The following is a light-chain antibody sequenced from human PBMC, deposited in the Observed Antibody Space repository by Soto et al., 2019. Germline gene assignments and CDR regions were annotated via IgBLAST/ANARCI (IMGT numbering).Light chain of an antibody. J-gene: IGKJ5*01. CDR2: DVS. CDR3: QQFNTYPIT. V-gene: IGKV1-13*02. Sequence: AIQLTQSPSSLSASVGDRVTITCRASQDIRGALAWYQQKPGKPPKLLIFDVSSLQSGGPSRFSGSGSGTDCTLPSSSLQPEEVATYYGQQFNTYPITCGQGTRLEIK. CDR1: QDIRGA.